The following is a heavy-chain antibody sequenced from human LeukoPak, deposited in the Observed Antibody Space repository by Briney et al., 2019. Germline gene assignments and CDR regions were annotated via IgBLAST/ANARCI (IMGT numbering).Heavy chain of an antibody. CDR2: ISGSGGST. Sequence: GGSLRLSCAASGFTFSNYAKSWVRQAPGKGLEWVSTISGSGGSTYYADSVKGRFTISRDNSKNTLYLQMNSLRAEDTAVYYCAKDLASNDGYYFDYWGQGTLVTVSS. J-gene: IGHJ4*02. CDR3: AKDLASNDGYYFDY. V-gene: IGHV3-23*01. CDR1: GFTFSNYA. D-gene: IGHD3-16*01.